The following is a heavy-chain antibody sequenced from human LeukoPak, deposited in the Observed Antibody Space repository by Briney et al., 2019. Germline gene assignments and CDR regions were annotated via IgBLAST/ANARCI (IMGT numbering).Heavy chain of an antibody. CDR2: IYSGGST. CDR1: GFTLSSNY. V-gene: IGHV3-53*05. CDR3: AKDTPLFYHYYGIDV. J-gene: IGHJ6*02. Sequence: GGSLRLSCAASGFTLSSNYMSWVRQAPGKGLEWVSVIYSGGSTYYSDSVRGRFTISRDNSKNSLFLEMNSLRSEDTALYYCAKDTPLFYHYYGIDVWGQGTTVTVSS.